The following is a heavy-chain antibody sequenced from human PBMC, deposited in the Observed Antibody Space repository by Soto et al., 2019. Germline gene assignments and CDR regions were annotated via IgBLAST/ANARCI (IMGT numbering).Heavy chain of an antibody. CDR1: GFTFSSYA. Sequence: EVQLLESGGGLVQPGGSLRLSCAASGFTFSSYAMSWVRQAPGKGLEWVSAISGSGGSTYYADSVKGRFTISRDNSKNTLYLQMNSLRVEDTAVYYCAKDTGRLRFSAKVYYGMDVWGQGTTVTVSS. V-gene: IGHV3-23*01. CDR3: AKDTGRLRFSAKVYYGMDV. D-gene: IGHD3-3*01. J-gene: IGHJ6*02. CDR2: ISGSGGST.